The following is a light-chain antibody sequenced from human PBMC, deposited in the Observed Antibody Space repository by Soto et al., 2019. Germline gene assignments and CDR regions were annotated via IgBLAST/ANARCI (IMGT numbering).Light chain of an antibody. J-gene: IGLJ2*01. CDR2: GNS. V-gene: IGLV1-40*01. CDR3: QSYDSSLSGYVV. Sequence: QSVLTQPPSVSGAPGQRVTISCTGSRSNIGAGYDVHWYQQLPGTAPKLLIYGNSNRPSGVPDRFSGSKSGTSASLANTGLQAEDEADYYCQSYDSSLSGYVVFGGGTKLTVL. CDR1: RSNIGAGYD.